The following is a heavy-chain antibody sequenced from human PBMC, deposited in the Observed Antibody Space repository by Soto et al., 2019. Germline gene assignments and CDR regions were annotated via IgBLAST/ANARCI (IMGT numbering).Heavy chain of an antibody. CDR3: ARDGHFYGDYFVDY. CDR1: GFTFSSYW. Sequence: GGSLRLSCAASGFTFSSYWMSWVRQAPGKGLEWVANIKQDGSEKYYVDSVKGRFTISRDNAKNSLYLQMNSLRAEDTAVYYCARDGHFYGDYFVDYWGQGTLVTVSS. CDR2: IKQDGSEK. V-gene: IGHV3-7*01. D-gene: IGHD4-17*01. J-gene: IGHJ4*02.